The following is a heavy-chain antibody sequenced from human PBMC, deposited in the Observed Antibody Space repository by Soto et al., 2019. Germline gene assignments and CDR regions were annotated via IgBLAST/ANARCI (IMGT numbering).Heavy chain of an antibody. CDR3: ARVRDDYGDYALDY. CDR2: IIPIFGTA. J-gene: IGHJ4*02. CDR1: GGTFSSYA. V-gene: IGHV1-69*12. Sequence: QVQLVQSGAEVKKPGSSVKVSCKASGGTFSSYAISWVRQAPGQGLEWMGGIIPIFGTANYAQKFQGRVTXXAXESXSTAYMELSSLRSEDTAVYYCARVRDDYGDYALDYWGQGTLVTVSS. D-gene: IGHD4-17*01.